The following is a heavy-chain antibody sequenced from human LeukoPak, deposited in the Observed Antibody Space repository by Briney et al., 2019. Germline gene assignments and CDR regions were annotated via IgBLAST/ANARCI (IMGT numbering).Heavy chain of an antibody. CDR3: ARAAGVAYYWYFDL. CDR2: ISSSGSTI. D-gene: IGHD3-16*01. CDR1: GFTFSSYE. V-gene: IGHV3-48*03. Sequence: GGSLRLSCAASGFTFSSYEMNWVRRAPGKGLEWVSYISSSGSTIYYADSVKGRFTISRDNAKNSLYLQMNSLRAEDTAVYYCARAAGVAYYWYFDLWGRGTLVTVSS. J-gene: IGHJ2*01.